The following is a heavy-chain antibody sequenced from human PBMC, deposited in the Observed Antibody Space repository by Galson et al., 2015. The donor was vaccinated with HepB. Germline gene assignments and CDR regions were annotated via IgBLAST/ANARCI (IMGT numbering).Heavy chain of an antibody. D-gene: IGHD3-22*01. CDR1: GFTFSSYG. J-gene: IGHJ4*02. Sequence: SLRLSCAASGFTFSSYGMHWVRQAPGKGLEWVAVIWYDGSNKYYADSVKGRFTISRDNSKNTLYLQMNSLRAEDTAVYYCAREGDYDSSGWYFDYWGQGTLVTVSS. CDR2: IWYDGSNK. CDR3: AREGDYDSSGWYFDY. V-gene: IGHV3-33*08.